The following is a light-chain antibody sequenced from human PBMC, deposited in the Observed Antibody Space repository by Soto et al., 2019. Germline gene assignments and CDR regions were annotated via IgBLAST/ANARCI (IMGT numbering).Light chain of an antibody. V-gene: IGKV3-20*01. CDR3: QQYSSLWT. CDR2: GAS. J-gene: IGKJ1*01. CDR1: QSVNNNY. Sequence: EIVLTQSPGTLSLSPGERATLSCGTSQSVNNNYLAWYQQKPGQAPRLLIYGASSRATGIPDRFSGSGSGTDFTLSISRLEPEDFAVYYCQQYSSLWTFGQGTKVDI.